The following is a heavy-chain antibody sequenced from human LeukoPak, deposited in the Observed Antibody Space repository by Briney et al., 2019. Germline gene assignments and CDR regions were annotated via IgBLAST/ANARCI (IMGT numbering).Heavy chain of an antibody. CDR3: ARQIYESMAFCDS. CDR1: GDPFNIYS. CDR2: IYLSVRT. Sequence: PSETLSLTYTVSGDPFNIYSWTWIPHSPAEGLEWIGNIYLSVRTNYNPSPKSRVTASIDTSKSQFSLKLSSVTAADTGVYFCARQIYESMAFCDSWAQGILVTVSS. D-gene: IGHD2/OR15-2a*01. V-gene: IGHV4-59*01. J-gene: IGHJ4*02.